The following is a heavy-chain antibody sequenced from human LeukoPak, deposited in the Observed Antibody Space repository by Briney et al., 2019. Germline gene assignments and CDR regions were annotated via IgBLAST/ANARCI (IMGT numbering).Heavy chain of an antibody. D-gene: IGHD6-13*01. Sequence: TGGSLRLSCAASGFTFSSYAMSWVRQAPGKGLEWVSAISGSGGSTYYADSVKGRFTISRDNSKNTLYLQMNSLRAEDTAVYYCAKLQTGSSWYDPGSGMDVWGQGTTVTVSS. CDR2: ISGSGGST. CDR3: AKLQTGSSWYDPGSGMDV. J-gene: IGHJ6*02. CDR1: GFTFSSYA. V-gene: IGHV3-23*01.